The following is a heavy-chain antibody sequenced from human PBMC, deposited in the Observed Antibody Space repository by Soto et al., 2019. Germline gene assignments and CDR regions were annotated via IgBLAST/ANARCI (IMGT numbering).Heavy chain of an antibody. D-gene: IGHD2-8*02. CDR1: GYSFTDNY. V-gene: IGHV1-2*02. CDR2: INPNSGGT. Sequence: ASVKVSCKASGYSFTDNYMHWVRQAPGQGLEWVGWINPNSGGTESAQKFQGRVTLTRDKSTSTAFLELRGLRLDDTAVYYSARDREESWTGFNALDFWGQGTMVTVSS. J-gene: IGHJ3*01. CDR3: ARDREESWTGFNALDF.